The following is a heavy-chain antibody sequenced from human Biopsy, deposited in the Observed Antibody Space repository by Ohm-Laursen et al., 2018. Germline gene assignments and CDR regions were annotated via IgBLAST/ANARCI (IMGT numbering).Heavy chain of an antibody. CDR1: GFDFSDYS. J-gene: IGHJ4*02. V-gene: IGHV3-33*08. Sequence: SLRLSCAASGFDFSDYSMSWVRQAPGKGLEWVAVIWNDGSRENYADSVEGRFTISRDNAKNSLYLQMNGLRAEDTAVYYCARAYPPPGRRLVVVAGDFDCWGQGTRVTVSS. D-gene: IGHD2-15*01. CDR3: ARAYPPPGRRLVVVAGDFDC. CDR2: IWNDGSRE.